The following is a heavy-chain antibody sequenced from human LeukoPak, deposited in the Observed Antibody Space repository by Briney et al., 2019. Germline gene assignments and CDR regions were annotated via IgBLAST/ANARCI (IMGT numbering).Heavy chain of an antibody. CDR3: ATIKRGSIYGYFDF. CDR1: GVSISSHY. V-gene: IGHV4-59*11. CDR2: MYDSEST. Sequence: SETLSLTCTVSGVSISSHYWSWIRQPPGKGLEWIAYMYDSESTTDNPSLKSRITLSADTSKNHFSLRLSSVTAADTAVYYCATIKRGSIYGYFDFWGQGILVTVSS. D-gene: IGHD5-18*01. J-gene: IGHJ4*02.